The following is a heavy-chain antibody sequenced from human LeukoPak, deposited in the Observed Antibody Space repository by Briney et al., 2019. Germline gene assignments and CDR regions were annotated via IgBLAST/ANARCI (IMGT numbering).Heavy chain of an antibody. CDR3: ARGGGIFTYYYYMDV. Sequence: SETLSLTCTVSGGSITSYYWSWIRQPPGKGLEWIGYIYYSGSTNYNPSLKSRVTISVDTSKNQFSLKLSSVTAADTAVYYCARGGGIFTYYYYMDVWGKGTTVTVSS. J-gene: IGHJ6*03. CDR2: IYYSGST. CDR1: GGSITSYY. V-gene: IGHV4-59*01. D-gene: IGHD2-15*01.